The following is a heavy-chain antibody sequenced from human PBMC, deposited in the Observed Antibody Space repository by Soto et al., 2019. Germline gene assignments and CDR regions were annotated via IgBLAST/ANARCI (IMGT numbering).Heavy chain of an antibody. CDR1: GGSVSSGSYY. D-gene: IGHD5-18*01. CDR2: IYYSGST. CDR3: ARISGYSYGLPPYFDY. J-gene: IGHJ4*02. Sequence: SETLSLTCTVAGGSVSSGSYYWSWIRQPPGKGLEWIGYIYYSGSTNYNPSLKSRVTISVDTSKNQFSLKLSSVTAADTAVYYCARISGYSYGLPPYFDYWGQGTLVTVSS. V-gene: IGHV4-61*01.